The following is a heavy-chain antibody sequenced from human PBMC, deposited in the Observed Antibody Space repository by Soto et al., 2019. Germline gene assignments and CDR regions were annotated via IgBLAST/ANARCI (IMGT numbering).Heavy chain of an antibody. V-gene: IGHV1-58*01. CDR2: IVVGSGNT. CDR1: GITFTSSA. CDR3: AACSKLLGYYYYGMDV. D-gene: IGHD2-15*01. Sequence: SVKFSFEASGITFTSSAVQWLRHARRQRLEWIGLIVVGSGNTNYAQKFQERVTITRDMSTSTAYMELSSLRSEDTDVYYCAACSKLLGYYYYGMDVWGQGTTVTVYS. J-gene: IGHJ6*02.